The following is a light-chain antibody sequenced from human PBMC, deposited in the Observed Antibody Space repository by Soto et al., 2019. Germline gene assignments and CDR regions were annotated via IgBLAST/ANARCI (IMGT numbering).Light chain of an antibody. Sequence: DIQMTQSPSSLSASVGDRITITCRASQSISNSLNWYQQKPGEAPKLLIYAASSYQRGVPLRFSASGFVTDFSLTISSLQPEDFATYSCQQSFSMPWTFGQGTKVEIK. CDR3: QQSFSMPWT. J-gene: IGKJ1*01. CDR1: QSISNS. V-gene: IGKV1-39*01. CDR2: AAS.